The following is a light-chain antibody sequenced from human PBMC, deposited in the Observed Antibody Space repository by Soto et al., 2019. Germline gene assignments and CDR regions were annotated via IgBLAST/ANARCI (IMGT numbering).Light chain of an antibody. Sequence: DIHMTQSPSSLSESVGDIVTITCLASQSIDNYLNWYQQRPGKAPKLLIYSASSLQSGVPSKYSGSGSGTDFTLTISSLQPEDFATYYCQQSYSTPSITFGQGTRLEI. J-gene: IGKJ5*01. V-gene: IGKV1-39*01. CDR3: QQSYSTPSIT. CDR1: QSIDNY. CDR2: SAS.